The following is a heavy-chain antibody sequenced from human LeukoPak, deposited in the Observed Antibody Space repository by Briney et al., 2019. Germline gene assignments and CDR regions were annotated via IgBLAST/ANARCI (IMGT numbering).Heavy chain of an antibody. J-gene: IGHJ4*02. D-gene: IGHD3-10*01. CDR2: INHSGSI. V-gene: IGHV4-34*01. Sequence: SETLSLTCSVYGGSFSGYYWSWIRQPPGKGLEWIGEINHSGSINYNPSLKSRVTISVDTSKNQFSLKLSSVTAADTAVYYCERGVRWFGELLHFDYWGQGTLVTVSS. CDR1: GGSFSGYY. CDR3: ERGVRWFGELLHFDY.